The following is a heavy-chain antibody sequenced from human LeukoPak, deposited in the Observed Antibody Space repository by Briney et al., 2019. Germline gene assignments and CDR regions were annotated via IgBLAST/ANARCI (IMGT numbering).Heavy chain of an antibody. Sequence: PSETLSLTCTVSSGSISGYYLSWIRQPPGEGLEWIGYIYYNGSPDYNPSLKSRVTISVDTSENQFSLKLSSVTAADTAVYFCARAPHGTYFDYWGQGTLVTVSS. CDR2: IYYNGSP. CDR3: ARAPHGTYFDY. J-gene: IGHJ4*02. D-gene: IGHD1-26*01. V-gene: IGHV4-59*01. CDR1: SGSISGYY.